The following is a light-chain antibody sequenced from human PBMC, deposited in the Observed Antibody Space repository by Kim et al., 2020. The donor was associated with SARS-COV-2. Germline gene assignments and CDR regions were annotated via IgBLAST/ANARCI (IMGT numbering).Light chain of an antibody. CDR2: DAS. J-gene: IGKJ3*01. V-gene: IGKV1-13*02. Sequence: AIQLTQSPSSLSVSVGDRVTITCRASQGISSALAWYQQKPGKAPKLLIYDASSLESGVPSRFSGSRSGTDFTLIISSLQPEDFATYNCQQFNSYPVTFGPGTKVDIK. CDR3: QQFNSYPVT. CDR1: QGISSA.